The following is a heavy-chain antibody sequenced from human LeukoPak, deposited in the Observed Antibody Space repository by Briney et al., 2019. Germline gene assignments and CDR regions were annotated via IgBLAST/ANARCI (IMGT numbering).Heavy chain of an antibody. CDR3: AGEGGGSNYA. Sequence: PGGSLRLSCAASGFTFSSYEMNWVRQAPGKGLGWVSYISSSGSTIYYADSVKGRFTISRDNAKNSLYLQMNSLRADDTAIYYCAGEGGGSNYAGGQGTLVTVSS. CDR1: GFTFSSYE. J-gene: IGHJ4*02. V-gene: IGHV3-48*03. CDR2: ISSSGSTI. D-gene: IGHD1-26*01.